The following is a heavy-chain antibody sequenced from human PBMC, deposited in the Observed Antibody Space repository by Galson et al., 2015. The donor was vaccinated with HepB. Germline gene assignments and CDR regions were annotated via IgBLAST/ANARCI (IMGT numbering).Heavy chain of an antibody. D-gene: IGHD3-9*01. CDR1: GFTFSSYG. CDR3: ARDVLDLTGYPNGRYFDY. J-gene: IGHJ4*02. Sequence: SLRLSCAASGFTFSSYGMHWVRQAPGKGLEWVAVISYDGSNKYYADSVKGRFTISRDNSKNRLYLQMNSLRAEDTAVYYCARDVLDLTGYPNGRYFDYWGQGTLVTVSS. CDR2: ISYDGSNK. V-gene: IGHV3-30*03.